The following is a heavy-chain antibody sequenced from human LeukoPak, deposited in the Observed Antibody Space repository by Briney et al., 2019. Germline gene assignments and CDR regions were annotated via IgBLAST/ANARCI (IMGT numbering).Heavy chain of an antibody. V-gene: IGHV4-59*08. D-gene: IGHD5-18*01. CDR3: ARHYGYGGHFDY. CDR2: IYYSGST. Sequence: PSETLSLTCTVPGGSISSYYWSWIRQPPGKGLEWIRYIYYSGSTNHNPSLKRRVTISVDTSKNQFSLKLSSVTAADPAGYYCARHYGYGGHFDYWGQGTLVTVSS. CDR1: GGSISSYY. J-gene: IGHJ4*02.